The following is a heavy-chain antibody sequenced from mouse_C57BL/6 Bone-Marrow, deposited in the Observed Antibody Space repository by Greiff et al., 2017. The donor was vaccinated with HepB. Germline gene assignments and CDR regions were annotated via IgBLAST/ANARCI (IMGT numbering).Heavy chain of an antibody. CDR3: ARLGDKDYAMDY. J-gene: IGHJ4*01. V-gene: IGHV1-19*01. CDR1: GYTFTDYY. CDR2: INPYNGGT. D-gene: IGHD4-1*01. Sequence: VQLQQSGPVLVKPGASVKMSCKASGYTFTDYYMNWVKQSHGKSLEWIGVINPYNGGTSYNQKFKGKATLTVDKSSSTAYMELNSLTSEDSAVYYCARLGDKDYAMDYWGQGTSVTVSS.